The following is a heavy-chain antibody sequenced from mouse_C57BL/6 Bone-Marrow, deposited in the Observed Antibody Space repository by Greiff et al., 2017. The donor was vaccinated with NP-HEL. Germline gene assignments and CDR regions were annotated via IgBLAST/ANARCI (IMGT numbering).Heavy chain of an antibody. D-gene: IGHD1-1*01. CDR3: AIRGVTTVVATDFDY. V-gene: IGHV1-81*01. J-gene: IGHJ2*01. CDR2: IYPRSGNT. Sequence: LQESGAELARPGASVKLSCKASGYTFTSYGISWVKQRTGQGLEWIGEIYPRSGNTYYNEKFKGKATLTADKSSSTAYMELRSLTSEDSAVYFCAIRGVTTVVATDFDYWGQGTTLTVSS. CDR1: GYTFTSYG.